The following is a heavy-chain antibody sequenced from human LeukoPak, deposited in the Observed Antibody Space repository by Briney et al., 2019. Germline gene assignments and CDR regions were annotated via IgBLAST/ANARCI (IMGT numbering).Heavy chain of an antibody. CDR1: GFTFDDYG. D-gene: IGHD4-23*01. V-gene: IGHV3-20*04. CDR2: INWNGGST. J-gene: IGHJ3*02. CDR3: ASAYGGNSPGAFDI. Sequence: GGSLRLSCAASGFTFDDYGMSWVRQAPGKGLEWVSGINWNGGSTGYADSVKGRFTISRDNAKNSLYLQMNSLRAEDTALYYCASAYGGNSPGAFDIWGQGTMVTVSS.